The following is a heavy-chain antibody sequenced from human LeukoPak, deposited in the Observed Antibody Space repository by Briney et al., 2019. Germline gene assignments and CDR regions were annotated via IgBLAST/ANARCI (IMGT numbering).Heavy chain of an antibody. CDR1: GGSFSGYY. V-gene: IGHV4-34*01. Sequence: SETLSLTCAVYGGSFSGYYWSWIRQPPGKGLEWIGEINHSGSTNYNPSLKSRVTISVDTSKNQFSLKLSSVTAADTAVYYCARGPREWGSYRWDAFDIWGQGTMVTVSS. D-gene: IGHD3-16*02. J-gene: IGHJ3*02. CDR3: ARGPREWGSYRWDAFDI. CDR2: INHSGST.